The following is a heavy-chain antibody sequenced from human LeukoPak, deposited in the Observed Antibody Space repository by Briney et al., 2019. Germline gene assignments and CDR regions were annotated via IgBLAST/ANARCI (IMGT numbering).Heavy chain of an antibody. Sequence: ASVKVSCKASGYTFTNYALNWVRQAPGQGPEWMGWINTNTGNPTYAQGFSGRCVFSLETSVNTAYLQISSLKAEDTAVYYCATPFSDYGVFDPWGQGTLVTVSS. CDR1: GYTFTNYA. CDR2: INTNTGNP. V-gene: IGHV7-4-1*02. J-gene: IGHJ5*02. D-gene: IGHD4-17*01. CDR3: ATPFSDYGVFDP.